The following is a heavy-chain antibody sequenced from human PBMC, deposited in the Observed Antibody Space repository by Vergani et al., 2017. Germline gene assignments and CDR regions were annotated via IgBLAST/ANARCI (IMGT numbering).Heavy chain of an antibody. Sequence: QVQLQESGPGLVKPSETLSLTCAVSGFSIDNGYYWDWIRQPPGKGLEWIGSIYRTGRTHFNPSLKSRVTISLDTSNNHFSLRLNSLTAADTAVYYCARRSGIVYDIFSGTQYFYDFWCQGTLVTVSS. CDR2: IYRTGRT. D-gene: IGHD3-9*01. V-gene: IGHV4-38-2*01. CDR1: GFSIDNGYY. CDR3: ARRSGIVYDIFSGTQYFYDF. J-gene: IGHJ4*02.